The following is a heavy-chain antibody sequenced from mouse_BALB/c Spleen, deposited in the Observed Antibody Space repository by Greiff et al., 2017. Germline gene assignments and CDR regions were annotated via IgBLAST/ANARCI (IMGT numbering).Heavy chain of an antibody. CDR1: GYTFTNYW. V-gene: IGHV1-63*02. Sequence: QVQLQQSGAELVRPGTSVKISCKASGYTFTNYWLGWVKQRPGHGLEWIGDIYPGGGYTNYNEKFKGKATLTADTSSSTAYMQLSSLTSEDSAVYFCARGKGNYREGYYAMDYWGQGTSVTVSS. J-gene: IGHJ4*01. CDR2: IYPGGGYT. D-gene: IGHD2-1*01. CDR3: ARGKGNYREGYYAMDY.